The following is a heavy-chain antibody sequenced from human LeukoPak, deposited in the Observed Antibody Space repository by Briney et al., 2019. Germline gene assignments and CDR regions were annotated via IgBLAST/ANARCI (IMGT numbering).Heavy chain of an antibody. D-gene: IGHD6-13*01. Sequence: SETLSLTCAVYGGSFSGYYWSWIRQPPGKGLEWIGEINHRGSTNYNPSLKSRVTISVDTSKNQFSLKLNSVTPEDTAVYYCASSSWLNNWFDPWGQGTLVTVSS. CDR3: ASSSWLNNWFDP. CDR1: GGSFSGYY. J-gene: IGHJ5*02. CDR2: INHRGST. V-gene: IGHV4-34*01.